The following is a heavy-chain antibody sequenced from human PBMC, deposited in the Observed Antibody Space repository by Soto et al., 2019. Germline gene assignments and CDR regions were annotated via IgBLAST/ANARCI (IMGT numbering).Heavy chain of an antibody. V-gene: IGHV3-23*01. CDR2: ISSDGSDT. D-gene: IGHD5-12*01. J-gene: IGHJ4*02. Sequence: GGSLRLSCAASGFTFSGFSRSWLRRAPGKGLEWVSAISSDGSDTYYADSVKGRFTISRDNSGSTLSLQMNSLRADDTAVYFCAKEGPPPSGYADSWGQGTLVTVS. CDR3: AKEGPPPSGYADS. CDR1: GFTFSGFS.